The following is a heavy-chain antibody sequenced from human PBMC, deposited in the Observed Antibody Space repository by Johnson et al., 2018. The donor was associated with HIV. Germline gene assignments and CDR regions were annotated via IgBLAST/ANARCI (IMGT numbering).Heavy chain of an antibody. D-gene: IGHD5-18*01. J-gene: IGHJ3*02. CDR2: ISYDGSNK. V-gene: IGHV3-30-3*01. CDR3: AKDRTIHDAFDI. Sequence: QVQLVESGGGVVQPGRSLRLSCAASGFTFSSYAMHWVRQAPGKGLEWVEVISYDGSNKYYADSVKGRFTIPRDNSKNTLYLQMNRLRAEDTAVYYCAKDRTIHDAFDIWGQWTMVTVSS. CDR1: GFTFSSYA.